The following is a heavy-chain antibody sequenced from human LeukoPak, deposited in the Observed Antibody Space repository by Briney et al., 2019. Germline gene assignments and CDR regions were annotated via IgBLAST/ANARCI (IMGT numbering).Heavy chain of an antibody. CDR3: AKDYEPLVGVHRWGDWFDP. CDR2: ISGTGGSI. J-gene: IGHJ5*02. CDR1: GFTFSTYA. Sequence: GGSLRLSCAASGFTFSTYAMTWVRQTPGKGLEWVSLISGTGGSIYYADSVKGRFTISRDNSKNTLYLQMNSLRAEDTAVYYCAKDYEPLVGVHRWGDWFDPWGQGTLVTVSS. V-gene: IGHV3-23*01. D-gene: IGHD1-26*01.